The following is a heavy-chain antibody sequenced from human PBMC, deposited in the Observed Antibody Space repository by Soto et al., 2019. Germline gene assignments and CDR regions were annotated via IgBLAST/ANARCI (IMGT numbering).Heavy chain of an antibody. CDR3: AKDFIPLTTVTTCFDY. CDR1: GFTFSSYA. CDR2: ISGSGGST. D-gene: IGHD4-17*01. Sequence: GGSLRLSCAASGFTFSSYAMSWVRQAPGKGLEWVSAISGSGGSTYYADSVKGRFTISRDNSKNTLYLQMNSLRAEDTAVYYCAKDFIPLTTVTTCFDYWGQGTLVTVSS. J-gene: IGHJ4*02. V-gene: IGHV3-23*01.